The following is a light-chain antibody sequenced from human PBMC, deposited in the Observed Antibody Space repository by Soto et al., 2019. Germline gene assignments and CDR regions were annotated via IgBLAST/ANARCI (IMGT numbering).Light chain of an antibody. V-gene: IGKV3-20*01. CDR2: GAS. J-gene: IGKJ1*01. CDR3: QQYVSSGT. Sequence: EVVLTETPTTLSLSPWERATLSCRASQSVSSYLAWYQQKPGQAPRLLIYGASNRATGIPDRFSGSGSGTEFTLSISRLEPEDFAVYYCQQYVSSGTFGQGTKVDIK. CDR1: QSVSSY.